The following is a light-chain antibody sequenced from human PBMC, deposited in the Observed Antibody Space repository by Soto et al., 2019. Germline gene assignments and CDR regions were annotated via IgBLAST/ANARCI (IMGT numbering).Light chain of an antibody. Sequence: EIVLTQSPGTLSLSPGERATLSCRASQSVSSSYLAWYQQKPGQAPRLLIYDTSSRATGIPERFSGSESGTDFTPAISRPEPEVLADYYRQQGSSPPSFGQGTKVELK. J-gene: IGKJ1*01. V-gene: IGKV3D-20*02. CDR1: QSVSSSY. CDR3: QQGSSPPS. CDR2: DTS.